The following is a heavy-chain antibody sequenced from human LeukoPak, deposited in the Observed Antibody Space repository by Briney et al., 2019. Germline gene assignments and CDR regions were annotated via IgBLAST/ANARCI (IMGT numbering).Heavy chain of an antibody. Sequence: GGSLRLSCVASGFIFSNYGMHWVRQAPGKGLEWVAVISADGSNKDCADSVKARFTISRDNSKNTLYLQMNSLRSEDTAVYYCAKGPNYDNSAEGYWGQGTLVTVSS. J-gene: IGHJ4*02. CDR2: ISADGSNK. CDR1: GFIFSNYG. CDR3: AKGPNYDNSAEGY. D-gene: IGHD3-22*01. V-gene: IGHV3-30*18.